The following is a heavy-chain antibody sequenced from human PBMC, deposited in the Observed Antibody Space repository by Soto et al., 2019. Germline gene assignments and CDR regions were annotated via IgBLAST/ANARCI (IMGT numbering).Heavy chain of an antibody. Sequence: QVQLVESGGGVVQPGRSLRLSCAASGFTFSSYGMHWVRQAPGKGLEWVAVISYDGSNKYYVDSVKGRFTISRDNSKNTLYLQMNSLRAEDTAVYYCAKDAEEMATMKDYWGQGTLVTVSS. D-gene: IGHD5-12*01. J-gene: IGHJ4*02. CDR3: AKDAEEMATMKDY. CDR1: GFTFSSYG. CDR2: ISYDGSNK. V-gene: IGHV3-30*18.